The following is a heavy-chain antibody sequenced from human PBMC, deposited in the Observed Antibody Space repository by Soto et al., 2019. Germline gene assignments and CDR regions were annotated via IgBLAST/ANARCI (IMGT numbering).Heavy chain of an antibody. J-gene: IGHJ4*02. D-gene: IGHD2-21*01. CDR2: ISSSGRTI. CDR3: ARNFFCGGDCYLYYYDY. Sequence: DVQLVESGGGLAQPGGSLRLSCAASGLTFSSYSINWVRQAPGKGLEWISYISSSGRTIDYADSVKGRFSISRDNAKNSLFLQMNSLRADDTAVYYCARNFFCGGDCYLYYYDYWGQGTLVTVSS. CDR1: GLTFSSYS. V-gene: IGHV3-48*01.